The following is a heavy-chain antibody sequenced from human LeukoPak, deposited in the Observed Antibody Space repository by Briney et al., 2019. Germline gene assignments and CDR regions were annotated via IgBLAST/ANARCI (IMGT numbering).Heavy chain of an antibody. CDR1: GFTVSSNY. CDR2: IYSGGST. Sequence: GGSLRLSCAASGFTVSSNYMSWVRQAPGKGLEWVSVIYSGGSTYYADSVKGRFTISRDNSKNTLYLQMNSLRAEDTAVYYCARTTPLATVVSFDYWGQGTLVTVSS. V-gene: IGHV3-66*01. CDR3: ARTTPLATVVSFDY. D-gene: IGHD4-23*01. J-gene: IGHJ4*02.